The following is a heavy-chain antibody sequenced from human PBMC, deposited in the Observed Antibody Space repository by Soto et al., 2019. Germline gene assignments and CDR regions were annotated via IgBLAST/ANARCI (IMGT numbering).Heavy chain of an antibody. CDR3: ARDVSVVVPAAILGYYYGMDV. D-gene: IGHD2-2*02. Sequence: QVQLVQSGAEVKKPGASVKVSCKASGYTFTSYGISWVRQAPVQGLEWMGWISAYNGNTNYAQKLQGRVTMTTDTSTSTAYMELRSLRSDDTAVYYCARDVSVVVPAAILGYYYGMDVWGQGTTVTVSS. CDR2: ISAYNGNT. V-gene: IGHV1-18*01. CDR1: GYTFTSYG. J-gene: IGHJ6*02.